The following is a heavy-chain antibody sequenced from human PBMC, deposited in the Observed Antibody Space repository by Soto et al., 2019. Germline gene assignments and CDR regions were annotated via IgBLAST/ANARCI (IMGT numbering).Heavy chain of an antibody. D-gene: IGHD1-26*01. V-gene: IGHV1-58*01. J-gene: IGHJ4*02. CDR2: IVVDSGNT. Sequence: QMQLVQSGPEVKKPGTSVKVSCKASGFTFADSAVQWVRQARGQRLEWTGRIVVDSGNTKYAQKFPERVTITWDMSTSTAYMELSSLRSEDTAVYYCAAANNTSPFDYWGQGTLVTVSS. CDR3: AAANNTSPFDY. CDR1: GFTFADSA.